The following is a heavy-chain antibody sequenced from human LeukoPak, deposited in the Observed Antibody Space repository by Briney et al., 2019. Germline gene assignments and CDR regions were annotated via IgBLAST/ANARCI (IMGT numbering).Heavy chain of an antibody. V-gene: IGHV3-74*01. CDR1: RFTFSMYC. CDR2: INSDGIST. CDR3: GRDGNYYDSSGHADY. D-gene: IGHD3-22*01. J-gene: IGHJ4*02. Sequence: GGSLRLSCAASRFTFSMYCMHWLRQAPGKGLVWVSRINSDGISTSYADSVKGRFTISRDNAKNTLYLQMNSLRDEDTAVYYCGRDGNYYDSSGHADYWGQGTLVTVSS.